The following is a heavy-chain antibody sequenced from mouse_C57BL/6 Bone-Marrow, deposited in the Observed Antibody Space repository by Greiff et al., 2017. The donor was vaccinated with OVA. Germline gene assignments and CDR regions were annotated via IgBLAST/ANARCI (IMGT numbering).Heavy chain of an antibody. CDR3: AREWLRHNYAMDY. V-gene: IGHV1-64*01. D-gene: IGHD2-2*01. CDR1: GYTFTSYW. J-gene: IGHJ4*01. CDR2: IHPNSGST. Sequence: VQLQQPGAELVKPGASVKLSCKASGYTFTSYWMHWVKQRPGQGLEWIGMIHPNSGSTNYNEKFKSKATLTVDKSSSTAYMQLSSLTSEDSAVYDCAREWLRHNYAMDYWGQGTSVTVSS.